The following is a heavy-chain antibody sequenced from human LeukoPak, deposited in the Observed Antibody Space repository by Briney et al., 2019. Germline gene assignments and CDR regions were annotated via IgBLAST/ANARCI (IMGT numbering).Heavy chain of an antibody. D-gene: IGHD5-12*01. V-gene: IGHV4-38-2*01. CDR3: ARGRSTGYPYYFEY. Sequence: KSSETLSLTCAVSDYSISSGYYWGWIRQPPGKGLEWIGNIYHSGSTDYNPSLESRVTISVDTSKNQFSLSLSSVTATDTAVYYCARGRSTGYPYYFEYWGQGTLVTVSS. CDR1: DYSISSGYY. CDR2: IYHSGST. J-gene: IGHJ4*02.